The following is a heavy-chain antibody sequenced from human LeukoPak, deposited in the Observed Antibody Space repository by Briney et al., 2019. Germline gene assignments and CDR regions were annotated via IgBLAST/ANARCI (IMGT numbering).Heavy chain of an antibody. D-gene: IGHD2-2*02. CDR1: GGSISSDGYY. Sequence: SQTLSLTCTVSGGSISSDGYYWSWIRQHPGKGLEWIGYIYYSGSTYYNPSLKSRVTISVDTSKNQFSLKLSSVTAADTAVFYCARGRRELLYSFDYWGQGTLVTVSS. CDR3: ARGRRELLYSFDY. CDR2: IYYSGST. V-gene: IGHV4-31*03. J-gene: IGHJ4*02.